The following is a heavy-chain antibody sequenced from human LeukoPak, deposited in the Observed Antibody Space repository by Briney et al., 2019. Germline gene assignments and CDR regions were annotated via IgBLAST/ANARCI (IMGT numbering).Heavy chain of an antibody. CDR2: IIPIFGTA. D-gene: IGHD2-2*01. CDR1: GGTFSSYA. V-gene: IGHV1-69*06. CDR3: AREKGIVVVPAARGGFDY. Sequence: SVKVSCKASGGTFSSYAISWVRQAPGQGLEWMGGIIPIFGTANYAQKFQGRVTITADKSTSTAYMELSSLRSEDTAVYYCAREKGIVVVPAARGGFDYWGQGTLVTVSS. J-gene: IGHJ4*02.